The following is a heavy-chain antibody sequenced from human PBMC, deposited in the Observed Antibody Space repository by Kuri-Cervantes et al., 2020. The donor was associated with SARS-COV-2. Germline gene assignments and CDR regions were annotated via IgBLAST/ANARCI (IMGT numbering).Heavy chain of an antibody. V-gene: IGHV3-30*03. CDR2: VSYDGRTK. Sequence: GESLKISCAASGFTFSGYGMHWVRQAPGKGLEWVAVVSYDGRTKFYADSVQGRFTISRDNSKNTLYLQMNSLRVEDTAVYYCASGRDFWTGYVDDSWGQGIWVTVSS. J-gene: IGHJ4*02. CDR3: ASGRDFWTGYVDDS. CDR1: GFTFSGYG. D-gene: IGHD3/OR15-3a*01.